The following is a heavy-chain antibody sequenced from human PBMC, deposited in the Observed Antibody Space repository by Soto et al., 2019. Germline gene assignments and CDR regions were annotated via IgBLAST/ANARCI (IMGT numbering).Heavy chain of an antibody. Sequence: QVHLVQSGAEVKKPGASVNVSCKTSGYTFTRNGISWVRQAPGQGLEWMGWISPNSGNTRYAQKLQDRVNMTTDTSTSTAYMELRSLRSDDTAVYYCVKDRDSNSWPSRDVWGPGTTVTISS. D-gene: IGHD3-22*01. CDR3: VKDRDSNSWPSRDV. CDR1: GYTFTRNG. CDR2: ISPNSGNT. J-gene: IGHJ6*02. V-gene: IGHV1-18*01.